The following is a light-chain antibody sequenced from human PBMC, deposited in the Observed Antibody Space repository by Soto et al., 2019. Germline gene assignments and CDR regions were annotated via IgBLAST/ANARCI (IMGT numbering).Light chain of an antibody. V-gene: IGLV2-14*03. CDR1: SNDVGGYNY. J-gene: IGLJ1*01. Sequence: QSALVQPASVSGSPGQSITISCTGTSNDVGGYNYVSWYQHHPGEAPKLIIFGVSNRPSGVSNRFSGSKSGNTASLTIPGLQADDEADFYCNSYTASSTFVFGSGTKLTVL. CDR2: GVS. CDR3: NSYTASSTFV.